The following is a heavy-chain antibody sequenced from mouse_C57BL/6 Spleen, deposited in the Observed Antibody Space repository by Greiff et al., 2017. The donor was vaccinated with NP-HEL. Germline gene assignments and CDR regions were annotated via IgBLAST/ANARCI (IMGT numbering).Heavy chain of an antibody. CDR3: TRDGDYYDYDGYAMDY. Sequence: EVKLVESGDGLVKPGGSLKLSCAASGFTFSSYAMSWVRQTPEKRLEWVAYISSGGDYIYYADTVKGRFTISRDNARNTLYLQMSSLKSEDTAMYYCTRDGDYYDYDGYAMDYWGQGTSVTVSS. V-gene: IGHV5-9-1*02. CDR1: GFTFSSYA. D-gene: IGHD2-4*01. CDR2: ISSGGDYI. J-gene: IGHJ4*01.